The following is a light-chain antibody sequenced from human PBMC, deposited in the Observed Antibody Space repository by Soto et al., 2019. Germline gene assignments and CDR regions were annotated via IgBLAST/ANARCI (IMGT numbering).Light chain of an antibody. V-gene: IGKV3-15*01. J-gene: IGKJ4*01. CDR2: FAS. Sequence: EIVMTQSPATLSVSPGERATLSCRASQSVSNNLAWYQQKPGQAPRVLIYFASTRATGIPARFSGSGSGTEFTLTIRSLQAEDFAFYYCQQYNEWPLTFGGGTKVETK. CDR3: QQYNEWPLT. CDR1: QSVSNN.